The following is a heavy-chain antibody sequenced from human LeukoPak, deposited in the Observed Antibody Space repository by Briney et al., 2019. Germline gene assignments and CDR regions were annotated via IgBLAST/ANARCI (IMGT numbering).Heavy chain of an antibody. CDR2: ISGSGGST. CDR3: AKSQLNYDFWSGSIPYYFDY. J-gene: IGHJ4*02. Sequence: GGSLRLSCAASGFTFSSYAMSWVRQAPGKGLECVSAISGSGGSTYYADSVKGRFTISRDNSKNTLYLQMNSLRAEDTAVYYCAKSQLNYDFWSGSIPYYFDYWGQGTLVTVSS. V-gene: IGHV3-23*01. D-gene: IGHD3-3*01. CDR1: GFTFSSYA.